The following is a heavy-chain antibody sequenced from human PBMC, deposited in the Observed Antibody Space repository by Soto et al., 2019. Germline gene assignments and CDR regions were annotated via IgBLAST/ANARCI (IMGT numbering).Heavy chain of an antibody. J-gene: IGHJ4*02. CDR3: ARASGYIDA. CDR2: TYYRYKANN. V-gene: IGHV6-1*01. Sequence: SQALSLTPAISVDAVFTNIAASNCILQSASGGLERLGSTYYRYKANNDYALSVKNRKTIVPDKSKNQLSLQMKSVNPVDTAVYYGARASGYIDAWGQGTPVTVSS. CDR1: VDAVFTNIAA. D-gene: IGHD6-6*01.